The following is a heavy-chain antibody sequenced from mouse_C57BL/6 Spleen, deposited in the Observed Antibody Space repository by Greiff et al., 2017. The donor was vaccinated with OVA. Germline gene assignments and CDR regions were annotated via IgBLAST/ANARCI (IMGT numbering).Heavy chain of an antibody. CDR1: GYTFTSYT. Sequence: VKLKQSGAELARPGASVKMSCKASGYTFTSYTMHWVKQRPGQGLEWIGYINPSSGYTKYNQKFKDKATLTADKSSSTAYMQLSSLTSEDSAVYYCAREDSNYGYFDYWGQGTTLTVSS. CDR2: INPSSGYT. J-gene: IGHJ2*01. V-gene: IGHV1-4*01. CDR3: AREDSNYGYFDY. D-gene: IGHD2-5*01.